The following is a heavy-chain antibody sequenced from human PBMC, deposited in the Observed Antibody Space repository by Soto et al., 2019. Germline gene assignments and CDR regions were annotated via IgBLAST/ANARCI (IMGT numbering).Heavy chain of an antibody. D-gene: IGHD5-18*01. CDR1: GFTFSIHA. CDR2: ISYDGNNI. J-gene: IGHJ6*02. Sequence: QVQLVESGGGVVQPGRSLRLSCAASGFTFSIHAMHWVRQAPGKGLEWVAVISYDGNNIVYADSVKGRFTISRDNSENTLSQQMNRLREEDTGVYYCARRDSYGGPNNCGMDVWGQGTTVTV. CDR3: ARRDSYGGPNNCGMDV. V-gene: IGHV3-30-3*01.